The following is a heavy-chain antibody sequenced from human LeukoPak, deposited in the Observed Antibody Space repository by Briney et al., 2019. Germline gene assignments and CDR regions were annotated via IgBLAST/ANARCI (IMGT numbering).Heavy chain of an antibody. Sequence: SETLSLTCTVSGGSISSYYWSWIRQPPGKGLEWIGYIYYSGSTNYNPSLKSRVTISVDTSKNQFSLKLSSVTAADTAVYYCARESGPPRHFDYWGQGTLVTVSS. CDR2: IYYSGST. CDR3: ARESGPPRHFDY. J-gene: IGHJ4*02. V-gene: IGHV4-59*01. D-gene: IGHD1-14*01. CDR1: GGSISSYY.